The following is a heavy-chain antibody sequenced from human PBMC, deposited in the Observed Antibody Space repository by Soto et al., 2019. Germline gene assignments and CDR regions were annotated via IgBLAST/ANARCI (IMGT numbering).Heavy chain of an antibody. CDR3: AAGLDNAKIHH. CDR2: IHSDGNT. V-gene: IGHV3-66*01. Sequence: EVQVVESGGDLVQPGGSLRLSCAVSGFTGSYMTWVRQAPGTGLEWVSFIHSDGNTFYADSVKGRFSISRDSSKNTVSLQLSSLRAEDTAVYYCAAGLDNAKIHHWGQGTLVTVSS. D-gene: IGHD1-1*01. CDR1: GFTGSY. J-gene: IGHJ1*01.